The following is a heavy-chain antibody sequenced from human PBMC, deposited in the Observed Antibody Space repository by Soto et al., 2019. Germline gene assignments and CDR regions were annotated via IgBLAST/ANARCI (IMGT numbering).Heavy chain of an antibody. Sequence: GGSLRLSCAASGFTFSSYAMSWVRQAPGKGLKWVSAISGSGGSTYYADSVKGRFTISRDNSKNTLYLQMNSLRAEDTALYYCARASSSPTILYNWFDPWGQGTLVTVSS. V-gene: IGHV3-23*01. CDR1: GFTFSSYA. CDR2: ISGSGGST. D-gene: IGHD6-6*01. CDR3: ARASSSPTILYNWFDP. J-gene: IGHJ5*02.